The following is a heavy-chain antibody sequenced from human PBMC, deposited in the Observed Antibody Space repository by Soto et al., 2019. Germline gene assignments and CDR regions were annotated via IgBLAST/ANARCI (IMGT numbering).Heavy chain of an antibody. D-gene: IGHD7-27*01. J-gene: IGHJ4*02. V-gene: IGHV3-7*01. CDR1: GFTFSSYW. Sequence: GGSLRLSCAASGFTFSSYWMSWVRQAPGKGLEWVANIKQDGSEKYYVDSVKGRFTISRDNAKNSLYLQMNSLRAEDTAVYYCARIEDTGDGYYFDYWGQGTLVTVSS. CDR3: ARIEDTGDGYYFDY. CDR2: IKQDGSEK.